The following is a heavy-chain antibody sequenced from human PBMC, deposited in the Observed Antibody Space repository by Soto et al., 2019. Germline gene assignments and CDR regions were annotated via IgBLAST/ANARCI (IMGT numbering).Heavy chain of an antibody. CDR1: GFTFNRYS. D-gene: IGHD4-17*01. Sequence: EVQLVESGGGLVKPGGSLRLSCAASGFTFNRYSMNWVRQAPGKGLEWVSAIGGRGGSTYFADSVKGRFSISRDSSKNTLYLQMNSLRAEDTAVYYCAKDGYGDRPYYFDYWGQGTLVTVSS. V-gene: IGHV3-23*04. J-gene: IGHJ4*02. CDR3: AKDGYGDRPYYFDY. CDR2: IGGRGGST.